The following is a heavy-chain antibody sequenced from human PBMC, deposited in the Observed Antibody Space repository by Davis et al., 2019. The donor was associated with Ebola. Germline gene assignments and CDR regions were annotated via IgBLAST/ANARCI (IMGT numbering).Heavy chain of an antibody. CDR2: IKSKTDGGTT. V-gene: IGHV3-15*01. CDR3: TTEGEYYYDSSTIYYYYYGMDV. D-gene: IGHD3-22*01. Sequence: GGSLRLSCAASGFTFSNAWMSWVRQAPGKGLEWVGRIKSKTDGGTTDYAAPVKGRFTISRDDSKNTLYLQMNSLKTEDTAVYYCTTEGEYYYDSSTIYYYYYGMDVWGQGTTVTVSS. J-gene: IGHJ6*02. CDR1: GFTFSNAW.